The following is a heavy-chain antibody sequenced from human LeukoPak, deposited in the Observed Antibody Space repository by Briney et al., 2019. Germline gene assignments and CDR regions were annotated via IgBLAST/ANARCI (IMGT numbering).Heavy chain of an antibody. V-gene: IGHV4-59*01. D-gene: IGHD3-10*01. CDR2: IYYSGST. Sequence: PSETLSLTCTVSGGSISSYYWSWIRQPPGKGLEWIGYIYYSGSTNYNPSLKSRVTISVDTSKNQFSLKLSSVTAADTVVYYCARDLGSGYWGQGTLVTVSS. CDR3: ARDLGSGY. CDR1: GGSISSYY. J-gene: IGHJ4*02.